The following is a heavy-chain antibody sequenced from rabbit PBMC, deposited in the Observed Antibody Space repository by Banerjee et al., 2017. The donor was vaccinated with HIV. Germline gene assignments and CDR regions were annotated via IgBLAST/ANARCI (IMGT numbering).Heavy chain of an antibody. J-gene: IGHJ6*01. CDR3: ARDPYNSEIYTL. CDR2: MRTDRSDNT. Sequence: QSLEESGGDLVKPGASLTLTCTASGLDFSSKYWICWVRQAPGKGLEWIACMRTDRSDNTAYASWAKGRFTVSKTSSTTVTLQMTSLTAADTATYFCARDPYNSEIYTLWGQGTLVTVS. D-gene: IGHD8-1*01. CDR1: GLDFSSKYW. V-gene: IGHV1S40*01.